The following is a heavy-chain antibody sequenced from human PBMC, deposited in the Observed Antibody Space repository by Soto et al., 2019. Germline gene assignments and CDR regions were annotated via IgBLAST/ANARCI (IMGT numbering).Heavy chain of an antibody. CDR2: INPSGGST. V-gene: IGHV1-46*03. CDR1: GDSFTSKY. Sequence: SAEVCWKACGDSFTSKYMHWVRQAPGQGLEWMGIINPSGGSTSYAQKFQGRVTMTRDTSTSTVYMELSSLRSEDTAVYYCARDRVRAFDISGQRTMVTVPS. J-gene: IGHJ3*02. D-gene: IGHD2-8*01. CDR3: ARDRVRAFDI.